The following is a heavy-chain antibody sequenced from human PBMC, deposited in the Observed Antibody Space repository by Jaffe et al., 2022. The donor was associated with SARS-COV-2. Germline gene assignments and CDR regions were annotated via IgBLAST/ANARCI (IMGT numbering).Heavy chain of an antibody. Sequence: EVQLVESGGGLVQPGGSLRLSCAASGFTVSSNYMNWVRQAPGKGLEWVSVIYSGGSTYYADSVKGRFTISRHNSKNTVYLQMKSLRAEDTAVYYCARGAVIDAFDIWGQGTMVTVSS. CDR3: ARGAVIDAFDI. CDR1: GFTVSSNY. J-gene: IGHJ3*02. CDR2: IYSGGST. V-gene: IGHV3-53*04.